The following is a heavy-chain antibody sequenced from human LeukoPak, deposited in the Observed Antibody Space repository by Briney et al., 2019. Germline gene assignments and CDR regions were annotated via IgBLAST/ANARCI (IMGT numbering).Heavy chain of an antibody. CDR1: GGPINSSSYY. D-gene: IGHD1-26*01. J-gene: IGHJ4*02. Sequence: KPSETLSLPCTLSGGPINSSSYYWGWIRQPPGEGVEWIGSIYYSGSTYYNPSLKSRVTISVDTSKNQFSLKLSSVTAADTAVYYCARHSGRTGGYFDYWGQGTLVTVSS. CDR3: ARHSGRTGGYFDY. V-gene: IGHV4-39*01. CDR2: IYYSGST.